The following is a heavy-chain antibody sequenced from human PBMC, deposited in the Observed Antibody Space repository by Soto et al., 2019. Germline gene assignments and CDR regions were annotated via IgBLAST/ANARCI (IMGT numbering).Heavy chain of an antibody. Sequence: GASVKVSCKASGYTFTSYAMHWMRQAPGQRLEWMGWINAGNGNTKYSQKFQGRVTITRDTSASTAYMELSSLRSEDTAVYYCAREPRIPAAMPHNYYYYGMDVWGQGTTVTVSS. V-gene: IGHV1-3*01. CDR2: INAGNGNT. J-gene: IGHJ6*02. CDR3: AREPRIPAAMPHNYYYYGMDV. CDR1: GYTFTSYA. D-gene: IGHD2-2*01.